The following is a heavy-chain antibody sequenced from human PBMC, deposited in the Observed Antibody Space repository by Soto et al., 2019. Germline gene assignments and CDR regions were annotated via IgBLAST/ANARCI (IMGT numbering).Heavy chain of an antibody. CDR3: AHRRPTSFPFGF. J-gene: IGHJ4*02. CDR1: GFSLSTSGGG. Sequence: QITLKESGPTLVKPTQTLTLTCTFSGFSLSTSGGGVGWIRQPPGKALEGLGIIYWDDDKHYSPSLKSRLTIXNDTSKNQLVLTMPNMDPVDTATYYCAHRRPTSFPFGFWGQGTLVTVSS. V-gene: IGHV2-5*02. CDR2: IYWDDDK. D-gene: IGHD3-16*01.